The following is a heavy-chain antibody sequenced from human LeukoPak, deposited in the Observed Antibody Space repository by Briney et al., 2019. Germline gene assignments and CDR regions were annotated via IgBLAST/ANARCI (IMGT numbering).Heavy chain of an antibody. J-gene: IGHJ6*02. Sequence: GGFLRLSCAASGFTFSSYAMSWVRQAPGKGLEWDSAISGSGGSTYYADSVKGRFTISRDNSKNTLYLQMNSLRAEDTAVYYCAKVATMGDYYGMDVWGQGTTVTVSS. CDR2: ISGSGGST. CDR3: AKVATMGDYYGMDV. D-gene: IGHD5-12*01. V-gene: IGHV3-23*01. CDR1: GFTFSSYA.